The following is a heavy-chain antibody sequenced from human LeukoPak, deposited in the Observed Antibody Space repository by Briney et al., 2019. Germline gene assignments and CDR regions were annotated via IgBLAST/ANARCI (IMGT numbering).Heavy chain of an antibody. J-gene: IGHJ3*02. Sequence: SETLSLTCTVSGGSISSYYWSWIRQPAGKGLEWIGRIYTSGSTNYNPSLKSRVTMSVDTSKNQFSLKLSSVTAADTAVYYCARAPLVVVHDAFDIWGQGTMVTVSS. CDR2: IYTSGST. V-gene: IGHV4-4*07. CDR1: GGSISSYY. CDR3: ARAPLVVVHDAFDI. D-gene: IGHD3-22*01.